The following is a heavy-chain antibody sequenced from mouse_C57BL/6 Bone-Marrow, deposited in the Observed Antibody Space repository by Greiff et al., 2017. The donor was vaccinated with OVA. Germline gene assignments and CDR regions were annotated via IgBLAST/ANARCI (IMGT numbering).Heavy chain of an antibody. CDR1: GFTFNTYA. J-gene: IGHJ4*01. Sequence: GGGLVQPKGSLKLSCAASGFTFNTYAMHWVRQAPGKGLEWVARIRRKSSNYATYYADSVKDRFTISRDDSQSMLYLQMNNLKTEDTAMYYCGRDLVYYYGSSYDAMDYWGQGTSVTVSS. CDR2: IRRKSSNYAT. CDR3: GRDLVYYYGSSYDAMDY. D-gene: IGHD1-1*01. V-gene: IGHV10-3*01.